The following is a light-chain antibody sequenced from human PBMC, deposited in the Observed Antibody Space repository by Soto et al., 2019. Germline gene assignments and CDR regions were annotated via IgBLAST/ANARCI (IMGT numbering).Light chain of an antibody. V-gene: IGLV1-44*01. CDR2: SND. Sequence: QSVLTQSPSASGTPGQRVSISCSGSTSNIGTNTVSWYQHVPGTAPKLLIYSNDQRPSAVPGRFSGSKSGTSASLAISGLLSEDEADYYCATWDDSLNVVFGGVTKVTVL. CDR1: TSNIGTNT. J-gene: IGLJ2*01. CDR3: ATWDDSLNVV.